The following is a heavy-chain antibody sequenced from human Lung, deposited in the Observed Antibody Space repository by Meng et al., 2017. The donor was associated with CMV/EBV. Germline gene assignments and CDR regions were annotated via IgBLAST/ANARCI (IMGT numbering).Heavy chain of an antibody. CDR1: KFIFSKYA. V-gene: IGHV3-23*05. CDR3: IKDFDRTGWYDEDF. D-gene: IGHD3-9*01. Sequence: SXKISXTVSKFIFSKYAMNWVRQAPGKGQEWVSLISTSSTSAYYADSVKGRFTISRDDSKSTLYLQMNSLRVEDTAVYYCIKDFDRTGWYDEDFWGQGXLVTVSS. CDR2: ISTSSTSA. J-gene: IGHJ4*02.